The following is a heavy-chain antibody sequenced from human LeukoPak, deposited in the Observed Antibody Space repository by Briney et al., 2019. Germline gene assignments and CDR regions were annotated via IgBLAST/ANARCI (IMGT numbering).Heavy chain of an antibody. D-gene: IGHD4-17*01. CDR3: GRGEGNYDPYGAYDGWFDP. Sequence: SETLSLTCTVSGGSISSYYWSWIRQPAGKGLEWIGRIYTSGSTTYNPSLKSRVTMSVDTSKNQFSLKLSSVPGADTAVYYCGRGEGNYDPYGAYDGWFDPWGQGTLVTVSS. CDR1: GGSISSYY. V-gene: IGHV4-4*07. CDR2: IYTSGST. J-gene: IGHJ5*02.